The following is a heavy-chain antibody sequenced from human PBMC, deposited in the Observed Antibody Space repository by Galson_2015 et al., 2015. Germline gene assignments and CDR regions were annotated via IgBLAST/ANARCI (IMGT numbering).Heavy chain of an antibody. CDR2: INAGNGNT. CDR3: ARGVPVVVDYYDYVDV. Sequence: SVKVSCKASGYIFTSNAIHWVRQAPGQRLEWVGWINAGNGNTKYSQKFQGRVTITRDTSASTAYMELSSLRSEDTAVYYCARGVPVVVDYYDYVDVWGKGTTVTVSS. V-gene: IGHV1-3*01. J-gene: IGHJ6*03. D-gene: IGHD2-15*01. CDR1: GYIFTSNA.